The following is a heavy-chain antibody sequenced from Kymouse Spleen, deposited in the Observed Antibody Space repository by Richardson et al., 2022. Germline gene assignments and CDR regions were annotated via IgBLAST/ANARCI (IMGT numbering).Heavy chain of an antibody. J-gene: IGHJ6*02. D-gene: IGHD3-9*01. CDR2: IWYDGSNK. CDR1: GFTFSSYG. V-gene: IGHV3-33*01. CDR3: ARVPYDILTGSYYYGMDV. Sequence: QVQLVESGGGVVQPGRSLRLSCAASGFTFSSYGMHWVRQAPGKGLEWVAVIWYDGSNKYYADSVKGRFTISRDNSKNTLYLQMNSLRAEDTAVYYCARVPYDILTGSYYYGMDVWGQGTTVTVSS.